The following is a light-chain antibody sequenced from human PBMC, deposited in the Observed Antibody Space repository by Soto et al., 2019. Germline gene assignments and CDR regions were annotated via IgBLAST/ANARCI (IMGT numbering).Light chain of an antibody. CDR2: LGS. CDR3: MHALPTPGT. V-gene: IGKV2-28*01. Sequence: DIVMTQSPLSLPVSPGEPASISCRSSQSLLHSNGYNYLDWYLQRPGQSPQLLIYLGSNRASGVPDRFSGSVSGTYFTLKISRVEAEDVGVYYCMHALPTPGTFSQGTKVEIK. CDR1: QSLLHSNGYNY. J-gene: IGKJ1*01.